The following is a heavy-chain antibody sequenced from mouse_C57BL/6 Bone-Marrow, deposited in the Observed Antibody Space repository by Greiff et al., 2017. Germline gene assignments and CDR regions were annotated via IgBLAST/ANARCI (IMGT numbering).Heavy chain of an antibody. V-gene: IGHV1-55*01. Sequence: QVQLQQPGAELVKPGASVKMSCKASGYTFTSYWITWVKQRPGQGLEWIGDIYPGSGSTNYNEKFKSKATLTVDTSSSTAYMQLSSLTSEDSAVYYCARRGYYGSSRFDYWGQGTTLTGSA. CDR1: GYTFTSYW. CDR3: ARRGYYGSSRFDY. J-gene: IGHJ2*01. CDR2: IYPGSGST. D-gene: IGHD1-1*01.